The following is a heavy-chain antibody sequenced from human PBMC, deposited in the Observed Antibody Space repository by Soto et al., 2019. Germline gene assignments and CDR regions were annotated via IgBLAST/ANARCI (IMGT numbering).Heavy chain of an antibody. CDR3: AKDRYGSGSYYNARFEGDY. Sequence: VQLVESGEGLVQPGGSLRLSCAASGFTFSSYAMHWVRQAPGKGLEYVSAISSSGGSTYYADSVKGRFTISRDNSKNTLYLQMNSLRAEDTAVYYCAKDRYGSGSYYNARFEGDYWGQGTLVTVSS. D-gene: IGHD3-10*01. CDR2: ISSSGGST. J-gene: IGHJ4*02. V-gene: IGHV3-64*04. CDR1: GFTFSSYA.